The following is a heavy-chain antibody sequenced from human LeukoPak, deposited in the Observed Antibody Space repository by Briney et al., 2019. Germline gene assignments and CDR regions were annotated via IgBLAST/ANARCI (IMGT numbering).Heavy chain of an antibody. Sequence: SETLSLTCTVSGGSISGSHYXXXXIRQPPGXGXXWIGSINYSGSTYYNPSLKTRVTISVDTSKNQFSLRLNSVTAAGTAVYYCARLSDYWGQGTQVTVSS. CDR1: GGSISGSHYX. J-gene: IGHJ4*02. CDR3: ARLSDY. CDR2: INYSGST. V-gene: IGHV4-39*01.